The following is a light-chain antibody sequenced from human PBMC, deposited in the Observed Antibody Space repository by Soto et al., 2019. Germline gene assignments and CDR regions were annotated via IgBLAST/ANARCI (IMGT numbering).Light chain of an antibody. J-gene: IGKJ1*01. CDR1: QSISSW. Sequence: EIQMTQSRSTLSASVGHRVTLSCRASQSISSWLAWYQQKPGKAPKLLIYDASSLESGVPSRFSGSGYGTEFNLTISSLQADDFATYYCQQYNSYSWTFGQGTKVDIK. CDR2: DAS. CDR3: QQYNSYSWT. V-gene: IGKV1-5*01.